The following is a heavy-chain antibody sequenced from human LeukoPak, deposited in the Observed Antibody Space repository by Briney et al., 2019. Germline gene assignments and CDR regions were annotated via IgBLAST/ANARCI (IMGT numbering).Heavy chain of an antibody. D-gene: IGHD6-19*01. Sequence: SETLSLTCTVSGGSISSYYWSWIRLPPGKGLEWIGYLSKSGNTNYSPSLKSRVTIFGDTSKNQFFLKLSSVTAADTAVYYCARQSPGIAVVLYYFDYWGQGTLVTVSS. CDR1: GGSISSYY. CDR2: LSKSGNT. CDR3: ARQSPGIAVVLYYFDY. V-gene: IGHV4-59*01. J-gene: IGHJ4*02.